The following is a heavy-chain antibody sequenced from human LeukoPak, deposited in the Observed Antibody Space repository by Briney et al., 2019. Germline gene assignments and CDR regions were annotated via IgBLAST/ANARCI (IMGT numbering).Heavy chain of an antibody. Sequence: PEGSLRLSCAASGFTVNSNFMTWVRQAPGKGLEWVSVIQTGGRTYYADSVKGRFTISRDTSKNTLDLQMNSLRAEDTAVYFCVRGRVDLSYYDSWGQGTLVTVSS. J-gene: IGHJ4*02. CDR2: IQTGGRT. CDR3: VRGRVDLSYYDS. CDR1: GFTVNSNF. V-gene: IGHV3-66*01. D-gene: IGHD2-15*01.